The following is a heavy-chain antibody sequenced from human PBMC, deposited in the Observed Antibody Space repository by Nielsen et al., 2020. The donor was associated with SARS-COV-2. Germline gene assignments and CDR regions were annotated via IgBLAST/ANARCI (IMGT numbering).Heavy chain of an antibody. J-gene: IGHJ4*02. Sequence: SETLSLTCTVSGGSISSYYWGWIRQPPGKGLEWIGSISYTENTYYNPSLKSRVTISVDTSKNQFSLKLSSVTAADTAVYYCARRLYFFGSGNPKPFDYWGQGSLVTVSS. D-gene: IGHD3-10*01. CDR2: ISYTENT. CDR1: GGSISSYY. CDR3: ARRLYFFGSGNPKPFDY. V-gene: IGHV4-39*01.